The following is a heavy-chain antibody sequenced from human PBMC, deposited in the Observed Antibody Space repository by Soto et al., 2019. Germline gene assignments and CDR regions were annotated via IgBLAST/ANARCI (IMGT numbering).Heavy chain of an antibody. CDR3: ANEGGYCISTSCNRYYGMDV. CDR2: ISYDGSNK. Sequence: QVQLVESGGGVVQPGRSLRLSCAASGFTFSSYGMHWVRQAPGKGLEWVAVISYDGSNKYYADSVKGRFTISRDNSKNTLYLHMNSLRAEDTAVYYCANEGGYCISTSCNRYYGMDVWGQGTTVTVSS. CDR1: GFTFSSYG. V-gene: IGHV3-30*18. J-gene: IGHJ6*02. D-gene: IGHD2-2*01.